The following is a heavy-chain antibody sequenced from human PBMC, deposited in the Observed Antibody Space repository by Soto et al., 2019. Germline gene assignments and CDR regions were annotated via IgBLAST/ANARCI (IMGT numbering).Heavy chain of an antibody. Sequence: QVQLVQSGAEVKKPGASVKVSCKASGYTFTNYGINWVRQAPGQGLEWLGWVSAYNGKRRYEQRVQARVIMTTDTSTTTAYMELRSLRSDDTAVYYCSRGTSIPASGDYWGQGTLVTVSS. CDR1: GYTFTNYG. CDR2: VSAYNGKR. CDR3: SRGTSIPASGDY. J-gene: IGHJ4*01. V-gene: IGHV1-18*01. D-gene: IGHD6-6*01.